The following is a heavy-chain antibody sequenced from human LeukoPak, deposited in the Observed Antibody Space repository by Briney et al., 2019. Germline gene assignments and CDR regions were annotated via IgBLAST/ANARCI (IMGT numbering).Heavy chain of an antibody. D-gene: IGHD4-17*01. CDR2: IESTGART. J-gene: IGHJ4*02. CDR1: GFAFSRYA. Sequence: GGSLRLSCAASGFAFSRYAMSWARQAPGKGLEWVSLIESTGARTYYTDSVKGRFTISRDDSKNTLYLHMTSLRAEDTALYYCARDTYGAPDSWGQGTLVTVSS. V-gene: IGHV3-23*01. CDR3: ARDTYGAPDS.